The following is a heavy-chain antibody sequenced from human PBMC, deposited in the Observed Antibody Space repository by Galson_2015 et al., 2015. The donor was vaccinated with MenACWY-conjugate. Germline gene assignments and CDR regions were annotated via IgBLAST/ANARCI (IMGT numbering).Heavy chain of an antibody. CDR2: ISGSGGST. CDR1: GFTFSNYA. CDR3: AKDFGVRHFDY. D-gene: IGHD3-10*01. Sequence: SLRLSCAASGFTFSNYAMAWVRQAPGKGLEWVSGISGSGGSTNYANSLKGRVTISRDDSKSTLYLQMNSLRVDDTAVYYCAKDFGVRHFDYWGQGTLVTVSS. J-gene: IGHJ4*02. V-gene: IGHV3-23*01.